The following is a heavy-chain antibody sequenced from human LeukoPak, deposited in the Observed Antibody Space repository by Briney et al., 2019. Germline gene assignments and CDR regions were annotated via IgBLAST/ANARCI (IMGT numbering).Heavy chain of an antibody. CDR3: AKDGRLGHFDY. J-gene: IGHJ4*02. CDR1: GFTFSSYG. CDR2: ISGSGNST. Sequence: SGGTLRLSCAASGFTFSSYGMTWVRQAPGKGLEWVSAISGSGNSTSYADSAKGRFTISRDNSKNTLYLQMNSLRAEDTALYYCAKDGRLGHFDYWGQGTLVTVSS. D-gene: IGHD3-22*01. V-gene: IGHV3-23*01.